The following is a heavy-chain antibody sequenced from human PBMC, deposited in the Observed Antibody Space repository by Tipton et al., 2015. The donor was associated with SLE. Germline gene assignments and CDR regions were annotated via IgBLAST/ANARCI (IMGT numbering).Heavy chain of an antibody. CDR2: IYYNGST. V-gene: IGHV4-31*03. Sequence: TLSLTCTVSGGSLSSGCYYWSWIRPHLGKGLEGIGYIYYNGSTYYNPSLKSRVTISVDTSKNQFSLKLSSVTAADTAVYYCASLGPSSLVLLWGQGTMVTVSS. CDR3: ASLGPSSLVLL. D-gene: IGHD6-6*01. CDR1: GGSLSSGCYY. J-gene: IGHJ3*01.